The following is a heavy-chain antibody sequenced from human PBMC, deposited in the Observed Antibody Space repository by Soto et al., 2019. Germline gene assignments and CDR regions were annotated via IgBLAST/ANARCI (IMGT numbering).Heavy chain of an antibody. D-gene: IGHD1-1*01. CDR3: ATWHEREHAYDV. CDR2: LYDVDGS. V-gene: IGHV3-53*01. Sequence: DVQLVESGGGLIQPGESLRLSCAAFGLTVSGKKYVAWVRQAPGKGLEWVSALYDVDGSFYADSVKGGFTTSRDSSKTTVYLQMNGLSPDDTAVYYCATWHEREHAYDVWGQGTTVTVSS. J-gene: IGHJ3*01. CDR1: GLTVSGKKY.